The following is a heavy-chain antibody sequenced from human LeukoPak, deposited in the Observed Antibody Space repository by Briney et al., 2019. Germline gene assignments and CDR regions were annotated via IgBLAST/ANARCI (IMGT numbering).Heavy chain of an antibody. D-gene: IGHD1-14*01. CDR2: INHSGST. CDR3: ASSRNPPRDYYFDY. CDR1: GGSFSGYY. V-gene: IGHV4-34*01. Sequence: SETLSLTCAVYGGSFSGYYWSWIRQPPGKGLEWIGEINHSGSTNYNPSLKSRVTISVDTSKNQFSLKLSSVTAAGTAVYYCASSRNPPRDYYFDYWGQGTLVTVSS. J-gene: IGHJ4*02.